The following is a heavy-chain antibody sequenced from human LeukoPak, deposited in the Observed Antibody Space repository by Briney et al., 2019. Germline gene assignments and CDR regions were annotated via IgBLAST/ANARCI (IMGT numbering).Heavy chain of an antibody. CDR3: ARIYLKLASAS. V-gene: IGHV3-7*01. CDR1: GFSFTSYW. D-gene: IGHD1-1*01. J-gene: IGHJ5*02. CDR2: IEQDGSEK. Sequence: GGSLRLSCAASGFSFTSYWMSWVRQAPGKGLEWVANIEQDGSEKYYVDSVKGRFTISRDNAKNSLYLQMNSLRAEDTAVYYCARIYLKLASASWGQGTLVTVSS.